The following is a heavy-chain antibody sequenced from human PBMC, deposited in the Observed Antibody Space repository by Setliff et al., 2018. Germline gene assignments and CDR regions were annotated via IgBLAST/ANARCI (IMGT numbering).Heavy chain of an antibody. J-gene: IGHJ4*02. V-gene: IGHV4-4*07. Sequence: PSETLSLTCTVSGGSISYNYWSWIRQPAGKGLQWIGRINTSGSTKYNPSLKSRVTMSVDTSKNQFSLNLNSVTAADTGVYYCASCRYQVPYDYWGQGILVTVSS. CDR1: GGSISYNY. CDR2: INTSGST. D-gene: IGHD2-2*01. CDR3: ASCRYQVPYDY.